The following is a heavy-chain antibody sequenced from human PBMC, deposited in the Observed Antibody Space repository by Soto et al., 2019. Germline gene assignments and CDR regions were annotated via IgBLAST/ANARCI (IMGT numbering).Heavy chain of an antibody. CDR2: IDPSGGIT. CDR3: ARESSSSWYRSLDY. D-gene: IGHD6-13*01. J-gene: IGHJ4*02. CDR1: GYSFTNFH. Sequence: ASVKVSCKASGYSFTNFHIHWVRQAPGQGLEWMGMIDPSGGITRDAQRLQGRITMTKNTLYLQMNSLRAEDTAVYYCARESSSSWYRSLDYWGQGTLVTVSS. V-gene: IGHV1-46*01.